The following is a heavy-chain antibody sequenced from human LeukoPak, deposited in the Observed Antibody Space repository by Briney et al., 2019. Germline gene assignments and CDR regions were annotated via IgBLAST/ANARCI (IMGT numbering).Heavy chain of an antibody. CDR1: VGSFRGYY. Sequence: SETLSLTCAVYVGSFRGYYWSWIRQPPGKGLEWIGEINHSGSTNYNPSLQSRVTISVDTSKNQFSLKLSSVTAADTAVYYCARQTGSGLFILPGGQGTLVTVSS. CDR3: ARQTGSGLFILP. D-gene: IGHD3/OR15-3a*01. CDR2: INHSGST. J-gene: IGHJ1*01. V-gene: IGHV4-34*01.